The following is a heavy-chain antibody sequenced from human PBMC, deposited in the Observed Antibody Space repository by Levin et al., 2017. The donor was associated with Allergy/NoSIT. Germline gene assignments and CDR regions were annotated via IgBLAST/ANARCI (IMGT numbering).Heavy chain of an antibody. CDR2: IFHRGTT. CDR1: GYSISNGYD. J-gene: IGHJ4*02. D-gene: IGHD6-25*01. V-gene: IGHV4-38-2*02. CDR3: ARENGLAAPGAKYLDS. Sequence: GSLRLSCTISGYSISNGYDWGWIRQPPGKGLEWIVNIFHRGTTYYNPSLQSRVTIAVDTSKNQISLKLRSVTAADTAVYYCARENGLAAPGAKYLDSWGQGTLVTVSS.